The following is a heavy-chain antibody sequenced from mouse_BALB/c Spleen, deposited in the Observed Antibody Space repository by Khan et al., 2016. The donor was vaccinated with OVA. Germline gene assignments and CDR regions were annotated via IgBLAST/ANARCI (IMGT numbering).Heavy chain of an antibody. CDR3: ARRAPEDAMDY. CDR1: GYIFTSFW. J-gene: IGHJ4*01. Sequence: QVQLKQSGAEVVRPGASVKLSCKTSGYIFTSFWIQWVKQRSGQGLEWIARIYPATGSTYYNEKFKGKATLTADKSSNTVYMHLSSLKSEDSAVYFCARRAPEDAMDYWGQGTSVTGSS. V-gene: IGHV1S132*01. D-gene: IGHD3-3*01. CDR2: IYPATGST.